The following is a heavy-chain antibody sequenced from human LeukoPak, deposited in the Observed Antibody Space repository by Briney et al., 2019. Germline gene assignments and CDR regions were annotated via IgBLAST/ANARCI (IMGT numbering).Heavy chain of an antibody. CDR2: IYYSGST. CDR1: GGSISSYY. V-gene: IGHV4-59*01. D-gene: IGHD3-10*01. J-gene: IGHJ4*02. Sequence: SETLSLTCTVSGGSISSYYWSWIRQPPGKGLEWIGYIYYSGSTNYNPSLKSRVTISVDTSKNQFSLKLSSVTAADTAVYYCAGGEVDSPYYYGSGSYLTYWGQGTLVTVSS. CDR3: AGGEVDSPYYYGSGSYLTY.